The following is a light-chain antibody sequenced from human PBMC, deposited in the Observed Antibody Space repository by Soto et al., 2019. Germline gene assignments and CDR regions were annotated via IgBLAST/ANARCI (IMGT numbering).Light chain of an antibody. CDR1: QSVNRNY. J-gene: IGKJ2*01. CDR2: GAS. V-gene: IGKV3-20*01. CDR3: QQYGNSPMYT. Sequence: DIVLTQSPGTLSVSPGERATLSCRASQSVNRNYLAWYHQKPGQPPSLLIHGASNRAAGTPDRFSGSGSGTDFTLTISRLEPEDLAVYYCQQYGNSPMYTFGQGTKLEIK.